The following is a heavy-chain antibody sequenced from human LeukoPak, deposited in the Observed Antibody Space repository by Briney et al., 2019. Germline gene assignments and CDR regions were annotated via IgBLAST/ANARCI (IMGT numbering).Heavy chain of an antibody. CDR2: ISYDGSNK. CDR1: GFTFSSYG. V-gene: IGHV3-30*18. Sequence: GGSLRLSCAASGFTFSSYGMHWVRQAPGKGLEWVAVISYDGSNKYYADSVKGRFTISRDNSKNTLYLQMNSLRAEDTAVYYCTKLAAAADLLYYFDYWGQGTLVTVSS. CDR3: TKLAAAADLLYYFDY. J-gene: IGHJ4*02. D-gene: IGHD6-13*01.